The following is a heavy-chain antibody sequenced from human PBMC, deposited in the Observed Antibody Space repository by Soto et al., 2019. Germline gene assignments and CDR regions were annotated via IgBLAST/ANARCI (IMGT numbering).Heavy chain of an antibody. V-gene: IGHV3-30*18. J-gene: IGHJ4*02. D-gene: IGHD2-21*02. CDR1: GFTFSSYG. CDR2: ISYDGSNK. CDR3: AKAGGYCGGDCYSAY. Sequence: QVQLVESGGGVVQPGRSLRLSCAASGFTFSSYGMHWVRQAPGKGLEWVVVISYDGSNKYYADSVKGRFTISRDNSKNTLYLQMNSLRAEDTAVYYCAKAGGYCGGDCYSAYWGQGTLVTVSS.